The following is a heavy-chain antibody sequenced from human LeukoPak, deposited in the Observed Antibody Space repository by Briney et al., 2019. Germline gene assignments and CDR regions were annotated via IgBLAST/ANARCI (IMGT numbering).Heavy chain of an antibody. Sequence: GRSLRLSYAASGFTFSSYGMHWVRQAPGKGLEWVAIISSDGNNQYYADSVKGRFTISRDNSKNTLYLQMNSLRAEDTAVYYCTRPPPSCGSAGCYRHYWGQGTLVTVSS. CDR3: TRPPPSCGSAGCYRHY. V-gene: IGHV3-30*03. CDR1: GFTFSSYG. D-gene: IGHD2-2*01. CDR2: ISSDGNNQ. J-gene: IGHJ4*02.